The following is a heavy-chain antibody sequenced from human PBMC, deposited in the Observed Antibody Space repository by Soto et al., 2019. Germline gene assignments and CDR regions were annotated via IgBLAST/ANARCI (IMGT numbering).Heavy chain of an antibody. V-gene: IGHV3-48*04. J-gene: IGHJ3*01. CDR1: GFTFTSHS. CDR3: AWSAYQWLRNDAFDF. CDR2: ISGASTHI. Sequence: EVQLVESGGGLVQPRGSLSLSCAASGFTFTSHSMNWVRQAPGKGLEWISYISGASTHIYYADSVKGRFTISRDNAKNSLYLQMNSLRAEDTAVYYCAWSAYQWLRNDAFDFWGQGTMVTVSS. D-gene: IGHD5-12*01.